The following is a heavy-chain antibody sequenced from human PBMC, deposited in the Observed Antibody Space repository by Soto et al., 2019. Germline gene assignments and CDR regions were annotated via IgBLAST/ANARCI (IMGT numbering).Heavy chain of an antibody. CDR3: VRGGSGYRFDY. V-gene: IGHV4-61*01. J-gene: IGHJ4*02. Sequence: QVQLQESGPGLVKPSETLSLTCSVSGGSPSSGSYYWSWIRQPPGKGLEWLGYIYYTGNTNYNPSLKSRATISIDSSKNQFSLKVNSVTTADTALYYCVRGGSGYRFDYWGQGTLVTVSS. CDR2: IYYTGNT. D-gene: IGHD3-22*01. CDR1: GGSPSSGSYY.